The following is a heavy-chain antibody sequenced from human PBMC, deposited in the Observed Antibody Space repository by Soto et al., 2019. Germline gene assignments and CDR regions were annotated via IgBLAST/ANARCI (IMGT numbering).Heavy chain of an antibody. CDR3: TRGYYDILTGYFAYYYYYGMDV. CDR2: IRSKANSYAT. Sequence: PGGSLRLSCAASGFTFSGSAMHWVRQASGKGLEWVGHIRSKANSYATAYAASVKGRFTISRDDSKNTTYLQMNSLKTEDTAVYYCTRGYYDILTGYFAYYYYYGMDVWGQGALVTVSS. CDR1: GFTFSGSA. D-gene: IGHD3-9*01. J-gene: IGHJ6*02. V-gene: IGHV3-73*01.